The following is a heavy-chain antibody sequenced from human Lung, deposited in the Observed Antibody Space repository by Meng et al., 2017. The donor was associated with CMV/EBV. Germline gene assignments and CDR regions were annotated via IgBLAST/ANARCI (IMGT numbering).Heavy chain of an antibody. CDR2: ISYDGSNK. V-gene: IGHV3-30*04. CDR3: ARDLPFSGWYRNAFDI. D-gene: IGHD6-19*01. CDR1: GFTFSDFS. Sequence: GGSLRLXCAASGFTFSDFSMHWVRQAPGKGLEWVALISYDGSNKYYADSVKGRFTISRDNSKNTLYLQMNSLRAEDTAVYYCARDLPFSGWYRNAFDIWGQGXMVTVSS. J-gene: IGHJ3*02.